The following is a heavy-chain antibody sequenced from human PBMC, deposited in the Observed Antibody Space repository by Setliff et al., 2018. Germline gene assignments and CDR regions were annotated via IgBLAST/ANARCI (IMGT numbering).Heavy chain of an antibody. CDR1: GYSISSGYY. V-gene: IGHV4-38-2*01. J-gene: IGHJ4*02. CDR2: IHHRGST. Sequence: SETLSLTCAVSGYSISSGYYWGWIRQPPGKGLEWIGSIHHRGSTYYNPSLKSRVTTLVDTSKNHFSLKLSSVTAADTAVYYCARQTGEQLVEYWGQGTLVTVSS. CDR3: ARQTGEQLVEY. D-gene: IGHD6-6*01.